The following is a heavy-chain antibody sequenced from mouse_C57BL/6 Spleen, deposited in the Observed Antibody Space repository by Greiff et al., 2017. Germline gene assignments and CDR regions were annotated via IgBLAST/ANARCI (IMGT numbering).Heavy chain of an antibody. Sequence: QVQLKESGPELVKPGASVKISCKASGYAFSSSWMNWVKQRPGKGLEWIGRIYPGDGDTNYNGKFKGKATLTADKSSSTAYMQLSSLTSEDSAVYFCARSGNYESYWYFDVWGTGTTVTVSS. J-gene: IGHJ1*03. CDR3: ARSGNYESYWYFDV. CDR1: GYAFSSSW. CDR2: IYPGDGDT. D-gene: IGHD2-1*01. V-gene: IGHV1-82*01.